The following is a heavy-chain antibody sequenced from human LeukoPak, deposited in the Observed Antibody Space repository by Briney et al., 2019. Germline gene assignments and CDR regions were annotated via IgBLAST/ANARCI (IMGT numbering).Heavy chain of an antibody. CDR2: NDWDDDK. CDR3: ARLTRDYDSSGYYFDY. CDR1: RFSLSTSGMC. J-gene: IGHJ4*02. Sequence: SGPALVKPTQTLTLTCTFSRFSLSTSGMCVSWIRQPPGKALEWLAPNDWDDDKYYSTSPKTTLTISHDTSKNQVVLTMTDMDPVDTATYYCARLTRDYDSSGYYFDYWGQGTLVTVSS. D-gene: IGHD3-22*01. V-gene: IGHV2-70*01.